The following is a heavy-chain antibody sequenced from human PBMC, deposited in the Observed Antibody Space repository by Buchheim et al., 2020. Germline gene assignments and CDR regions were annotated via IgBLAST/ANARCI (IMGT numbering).Heavy chain of an antibody. CDR2: IYYSGTT. V-gene: IGHV4-39*01. Sequence: QLQLQESGPGLVKPSETLSLTCTVSGGSISSATYYWGWLRPPPGQGLEWIGTIYYSGTTYYNPSLKSRVTVSVDTSKNQFSLKLNSVTAADTALYYCVGHGANCANGVCYSGYCSTGFDSWGQGTL. D-gene: IGHD2-8*01. J-gene: IGHJ4*02. CDR3: VGHGANCANGVCYSGYCSTGFDS. CDR1: GGSISSATYY.